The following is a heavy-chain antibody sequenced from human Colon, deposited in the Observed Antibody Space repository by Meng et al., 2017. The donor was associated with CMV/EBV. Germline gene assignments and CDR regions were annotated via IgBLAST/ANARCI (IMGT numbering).Heavy chain of an antibody. V-gene: IGHV4-61*01. Sequence: SETLSLTCTVSGAPITSSSYNWGWIRQSPGKGLEWIGYIYYSGSTNYNPSLKSRVTISVDTSKNQFSLKLSSVTAADTAVYYCAREGRGIAVAGTIHYYYGMDVWGQGTTVTVSS. CDR1: GAPITSSSYN. D-gene: IGHD6-19*01. J-gene: IGHJ6*02. CDR3: AREGRGIAVAGTIHYYYGMDV. CDR2: IYYSGST.